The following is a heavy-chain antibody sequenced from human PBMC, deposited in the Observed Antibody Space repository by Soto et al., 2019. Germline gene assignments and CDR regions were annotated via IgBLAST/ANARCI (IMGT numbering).Heavy chain of an antibody. CDR1: GGSISSDHYH. CDR3: VREDDGGDRDYYGLDV. D-gene: IGHD1-1*01. Sequence: QVQLQESGPGLVRPSQTLSLTCTVSGGSISSDHYHWTWIRQTPGKGLEWIGSIHYSGSVYYNPSLQSRVTRSVDTSKNLFSLKLSSVTAADTAVYFCVREDDGGDRDYYGLDVWGQGTTVTVSS. CDR2: IHYSGSV. J-gene: IGHJ6*02. V-gene: IGHV4-30-4*01.